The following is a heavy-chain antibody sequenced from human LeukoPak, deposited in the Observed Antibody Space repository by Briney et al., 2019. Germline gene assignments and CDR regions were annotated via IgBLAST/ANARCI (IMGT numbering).Heavy chain of an antibody. V-gene: IGHV1-69*13. J-gene: IGHJ4*02. CDR3: ARYVHGVNFDY. Sequence: GASVKVSCKASGGTFTSYAISWVRQAPGQGLEWMGGIIPIFGTANYAQKFQGRVTITADESTSTAYMELSSLRSEDTAVYFCARYVHGVNFDYWGQGTLVTVSS. CDR2: IIPIFGTA. CDR1: GGTFTSYA. D-gene: IGHD4-23*01.